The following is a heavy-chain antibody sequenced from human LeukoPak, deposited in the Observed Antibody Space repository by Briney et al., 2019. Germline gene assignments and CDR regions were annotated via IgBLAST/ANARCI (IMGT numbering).Heavy chain of an antibody. CDR3: ARHDAPGGPSYYYYGMDV. J-gene: IGHJ6*02. D-gene: IGHD2-8*02. V-gene: IGHV4-59*08. Sequence: PSETLSLTCTVSGGSISSYYWSWIRQPPGKGLEWIGYIYYSGSTNYNPSLKSRVTISVDTSKNQFSLKLSSVTAADTAVYYCARHDAPGGPSYYYYGMDVWGQGTTVTVSS. CDR2: IYYSGST. CDR1: GGSISSYY.